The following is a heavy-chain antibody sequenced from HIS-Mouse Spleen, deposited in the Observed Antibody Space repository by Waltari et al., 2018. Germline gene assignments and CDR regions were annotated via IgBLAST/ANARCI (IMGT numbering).Heavy chain of an antibody. Sequence: QVQLVESGGGVVQPGRSLRLSWSASGFTFSSYGMHWVRQAPGKGLEWVAVISYDGSNKYYADSVKGRFTISRDNSKNTLYLQMNSLRAEDTAVYYWAKDKHHAFDYWGQGTLVTVSS. CDR1: GFTFSSYG. J-gene: IGHJ4*02. CDR2: ISYDGSNK. V-gene: IGHV3-30*18. CDR3: AKDKHHAFDY.